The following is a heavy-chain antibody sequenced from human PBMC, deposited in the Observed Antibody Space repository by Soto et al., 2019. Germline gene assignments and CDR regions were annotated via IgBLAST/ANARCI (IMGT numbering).Heavy chain of an antibody. D-gene: IGHD3-22*01. V-gene: IGHV3-23*01. CDR2: ISGSGGST. CDR3: AKARPYDSSGDYPIDY. CDR1: GFTFSSYA. J-gene: IGHJ4*02. Sequence: EVQLLESGGGLVQPGGSLRLSCAASGFTFSSYAMSCVRQAPGKGLEWISPISGSGGSTYYADSVKGRFTISRDNSKNRLYLQMNGLRAEDTAVYYCAKARPYDSSGDYPIDYWGQGTMVTVS.